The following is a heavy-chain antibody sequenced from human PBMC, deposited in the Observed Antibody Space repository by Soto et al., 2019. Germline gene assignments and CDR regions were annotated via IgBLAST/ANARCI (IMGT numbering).Heavy chain of an antibody. D-gene: IGHD1-26*01. Sequence: PGGSLRLSCSASGFTFSSYAMHWVRQAPGKGLEYVSAISSNGGSTYYADSVKGRFTISRDNSKNTLYLQMSSLRAEDTAVYYCVKDSVLGGDPMDVWGQGTTVTVSS. CDR2: ISSNGGST. CDR1: GFTFSSYA. V-gene: IGHV3-64D*08. CDR3: VKDSVLGGDPMDV. J-gene: IGHJ6*02.